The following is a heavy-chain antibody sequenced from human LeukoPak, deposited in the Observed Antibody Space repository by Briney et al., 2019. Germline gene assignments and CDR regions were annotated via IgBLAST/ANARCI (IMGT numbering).Heavy chain of an antibody. D-gene: IGHD6-19*01. V-gene: IGHV3-49*04. J-gene: IGHJ3*02. Sequence: GGALRLSCTASGCTFGDYAMSWVRQAPGKGLEGVGFIRSKAYGGTTEYAASVKGRFTISRDDSKSIAYLQMNSLKTEHTAVYYCTRVSTVAGSRGAFDIWGQGPMVTVSS. CDR2: IRSKAYGGTT. CDR3: TRVSTVAGSRGAFDI. CDR1: GCTFGDYA.